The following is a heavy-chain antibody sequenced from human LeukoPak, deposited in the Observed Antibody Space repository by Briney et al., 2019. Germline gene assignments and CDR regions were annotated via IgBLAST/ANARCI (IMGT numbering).Heavy chain of an antibody. CDR3: ARAEGGPATAIY. D-gene: IGHD2-21*02. Sequence: GGSLRLSCGASGFTFSDYYMSWIRQAPGRGLEWVSYISTGSSYTNYADSVKGRFTISRDNAKNSLYLQMNSLRAEDTALYYCARAEGGPATAIYWGQGTLVTVSS. J-gene: IGHJ4*02. CDR1: GFTFSDYY. CDR2: ISTGSSYT. V-gene: IGHV3-11*05.